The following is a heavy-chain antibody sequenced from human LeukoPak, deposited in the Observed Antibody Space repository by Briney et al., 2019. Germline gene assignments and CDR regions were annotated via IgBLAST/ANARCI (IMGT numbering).Heavy chain of an antibody. CDR2: IGGSGTTI. D-gene: IGHD6-19*01. CDR3: ALLAVASDFDY. J-gene: IGHJ4*02. Sequence: GGSLRLSCAVSGFPFSIYEMNWVRQAPGKGLEWVSNIGGSGTTIYYADSVKGRFSISRDNAKNSLYLQMNSLRVEDTAVYYCALLAVASDFDYWGQGALVTVSS. V-gene: IGHV3-48*03. CDR1: GFPFSIYE.